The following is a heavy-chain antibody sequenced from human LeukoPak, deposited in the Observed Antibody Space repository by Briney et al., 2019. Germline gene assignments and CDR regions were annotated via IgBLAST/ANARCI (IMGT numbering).Heavy chain of an antibody. CDR2: MNPNSGNT. D-gene: IGHD3-10*01. CDR3: ARDQNYYGSGSYYYYYGMDV. J-gene: IGHJ6*02. V-gene: IGHV1-8*03. CDR1: GCTFTSYD. Sequence: ASVKVSCKASGCTFTSYDINWVRQATGQGLEWMGWMNPNSGNTGYAQKFQGRVTITRNTSISTAYMELSSLRAEDTAVYYCARDQNYYGSGSYYYYYGMDVWGQGTTVTVSS.